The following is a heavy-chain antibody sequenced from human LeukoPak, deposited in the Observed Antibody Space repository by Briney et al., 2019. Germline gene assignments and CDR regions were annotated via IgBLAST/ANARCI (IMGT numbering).Heavy chain of an antibody. CDR3: ARGWTSDAFDI. Sequence: SGGSLRLSCAASGFTVSSNYMSWVRQAPGKGLEWVSVIYSGGSTYYADSVKGRFTISRDNSKNTLYLQMNSLRAEDTAVYYCARGWTSDAFDIWGQGTMVTVSS. CDR2: IYSGGST. D-gene: IGHD2-2*01. V-gene: IGHV3-53*01. CDR1: GFTVSSNY. J-gene: IGHJ3*02.